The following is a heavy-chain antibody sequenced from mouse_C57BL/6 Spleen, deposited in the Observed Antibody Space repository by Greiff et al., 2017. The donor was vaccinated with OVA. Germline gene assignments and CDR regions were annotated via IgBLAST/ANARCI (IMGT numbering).Heavy chain of an antibody. CDR1: GYAFSSSW. V-gene: IGHV1-82*01. J-gene: IGHJ4*01. CDR2: IYPGDGDT. Sequence: VKLQESGPELVKPGASVKISCKASGYAFSSSWMNWVKQRPGKGLEWIGRIYPGDGDTNYNGKFKGKATLTADKSSSTAYMQLSSLTSEDSAVYFCAREDPIYYYVDYWGQGTSVTVSS. D-gene: IGHD1-1*02. CDR3: AREDPIYYYVDY.